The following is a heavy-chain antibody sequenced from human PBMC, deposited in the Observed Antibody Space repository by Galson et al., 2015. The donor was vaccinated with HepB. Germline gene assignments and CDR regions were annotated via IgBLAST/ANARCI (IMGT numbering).Heavy chain of an antibody. CDR2: ISSSGSTI. Sequence: SMTPSWAGGGITFRSNEMNWFRQAPGKGLEWVSYISSSGSTIYYADSVKGRFTISRDNAKNSLYLQMNSLRAEDTAVYYCARIWYSSGWPHFDYWGQGTLVTVSS. CDR3: ARIWYSSGWPHFDY. D-gene: IGHD6-19*01. CDR1: GITFRSNE. V-gene: IGHV3-48*03. J-gene: IGHJ4*02.